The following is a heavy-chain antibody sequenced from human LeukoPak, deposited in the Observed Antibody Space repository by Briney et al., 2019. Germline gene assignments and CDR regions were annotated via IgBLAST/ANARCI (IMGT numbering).Heavy chain of an antibody. V-gene: IGHV4-61*02. Sequence: PSETLSLTCTVSSGSISSGSYYWRWIRQPAGKGLEWIGRIFTSGGTNYNPSLKSRVTISVDTSKNQFSLKLNSVTAADAAVYYCAREESGYCDGGSCPYYFDYWGQGTLVTVSS. J-gene: IGHJ4*02. CDR1: SGSISSGSYY. D-gene: IGHD2-15*01. CDR3: AREESGYCDGGSCPYYFDY. CDR2: IFTSGGT.